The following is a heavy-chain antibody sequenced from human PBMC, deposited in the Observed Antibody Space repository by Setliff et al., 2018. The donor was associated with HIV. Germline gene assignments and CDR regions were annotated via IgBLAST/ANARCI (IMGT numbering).Heavy chain of an antibody. CDR3: ALGWSYLGL. J-gene: IGHJ4*02. V-gene: IGHV4-34*01. CDR1: GGSFRGYY. D-gene: IGHD1-26*01. CDR2: INHSGST. Sequence: SETLSLTCAVYGGSFRGYYWSWIRQPPGKGLEWIGEINHSGSTNYNPSLKSRVTISVDTSKSQFSLKLSSVTAADTAVYYCALGWSYLGLWGQGTLVTVSS.